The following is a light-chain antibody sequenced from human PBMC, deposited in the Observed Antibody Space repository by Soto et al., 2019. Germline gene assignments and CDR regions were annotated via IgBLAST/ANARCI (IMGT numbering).Light chain of an antibody. Sequence: DIQMSQSPSTLSASVGGRVTITCRASQGTGVWLAWYQQKPGKAPKLLIYKTSTLEGGVPSRFSGSGSETEFTLTISSLQLDDFAAYYCQQYSRYPLTFGGGTKVEIK. J-gene: IGKJ4*01. CDR2: KTS. CDR3: QQYSRYPLT. V-gene: IGKV1-5*03. CDR1: QGTGVW.